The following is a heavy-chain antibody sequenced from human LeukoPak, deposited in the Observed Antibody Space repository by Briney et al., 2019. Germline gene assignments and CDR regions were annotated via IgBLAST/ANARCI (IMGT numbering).Heavy chain of an antibody. D-gene: IGHD3-16*01. CDR2: IYTSGST. CDR3: VKIGGRSGSRYFDR. CDR1: GGSISSYY. Sequence: SETLSLTCTVSGGSISSYYGSWIRQPPGKGLEWIGYIYTSGSTNYNPSLKSRVTISVDTSKNQFSLKLSSVTAADTAVYYCVKIGGRSGSRYFDRWGQGILVTVSS. V-gene: IGHV4-4*09. J-gene: IGHJ4*02.